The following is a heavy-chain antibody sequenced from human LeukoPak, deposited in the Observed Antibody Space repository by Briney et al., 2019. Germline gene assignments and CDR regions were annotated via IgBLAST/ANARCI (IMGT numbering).Heavy chain of an antibody. CDR3: ARGESSGQVRYYFDY. CDR2: INPSGGST. D-gene: IGHD6-19*01. CDR1: GYTFTSYA. V-gene: IGHV1-46*01. J-gene: IGHJ4*02. Sequence: ASVKVSCKASGYTFTSYAMHWVRQAPGQGLEWMGIINPSGGSTSYAQKFQGRVTMTRDTSTSTVYMELSSLRSEDTAVYYCARGESSGQVRYYFDYWGQGTLVTVSS.